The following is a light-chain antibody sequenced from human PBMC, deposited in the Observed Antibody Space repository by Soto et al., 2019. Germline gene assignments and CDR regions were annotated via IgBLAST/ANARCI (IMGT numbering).Light chain of an antibody. CDR3: QQRINWPPSLP. CDR2: DAS. J-gene: IGKJ4*01. V-gene: IGKV3-11*01. Sequence: EIVLTQSPATLSLSPGERATLSCRASQSVSSYLAWYQQKPGQAPRLLIYDASNRATGIPARFSGSGSGTDFTLTISSLEPEDFAVYYCQQRINWPPSLPFGGGTKVDIK. CDR1: QSVSSY.